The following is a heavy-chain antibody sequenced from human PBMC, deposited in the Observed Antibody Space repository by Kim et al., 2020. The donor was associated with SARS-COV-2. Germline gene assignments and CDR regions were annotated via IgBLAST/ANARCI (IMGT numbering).Heavy chain of an antibody. CDR2: ISSSSSYI. D-gene: IGHD3-10*01. CDR3: ARANGIYGSGSYIGVGYGMDV. CDR1: GFTFSSYS. V-gene: IGHV3-21*01. J-gene: IGHJ6*02. Sequence: GGSLRLSCAASGFTFSSYSMNWVRQAPGKGLEWVSSISSSSSYIYYADSVKGRFTISRDNAKNSLYLQMNSLRAEDTAVYYCARANGIYGSGSYIGVGYGMDVWGQGTTVTVSS.